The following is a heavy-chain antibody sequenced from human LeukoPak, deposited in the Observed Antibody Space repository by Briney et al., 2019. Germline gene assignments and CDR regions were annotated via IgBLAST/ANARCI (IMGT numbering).Heavy chain of an antibody. V-gene: IGHV4-39*01. CDR2: VYHSGST. J-gene: IGHJ3*01. D-gene: IGHD2-15*01. CDR1: GGSISSSSYY. CDR3: ARQGGYCSGGSCYAMAFDV. Sequence: SETLSLTCTVSGGSISSSSYYWGWIRQPPGKGLEWIGSVYHSGSTFYNPSLKSRVTISLDTSKNQLSLKLSSVTAADTAVYYCARQGGYCSGGSCYAMAFDVWGQGTMVTVSS.